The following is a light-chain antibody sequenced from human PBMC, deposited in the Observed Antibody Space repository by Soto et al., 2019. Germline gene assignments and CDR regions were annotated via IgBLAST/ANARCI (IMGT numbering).Light chain of an antibody. CDR2: AAS. Sequence: DIQMTQSASSLSASVGDRVTITCQASQSISSYLNWYQQKPGKAPKLLIYAASSLQSGVPSRFSGSGSGTDFTLTISSLQPEDFATYYCQQSYSTPPTFGGGTKVDTK. J-gene: IGKJ4*01. CDR3: QQSYSTPPT. CDR1: QSISSY. V-gene: IGKV1-39*01.